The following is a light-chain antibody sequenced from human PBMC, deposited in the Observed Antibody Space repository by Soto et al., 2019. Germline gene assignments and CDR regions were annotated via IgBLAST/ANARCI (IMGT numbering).Light chain of an antibody. CDR2: DVS. CDR1: SSDVGSYNY. Sequence: AVTQPCSESGSPGQSVIISCTGTSSDVGSYNYVSWYQQHPGKAPKLMIYDVSNRPSGVSIRFSGSKSGNTASLTISGLQADDGADYYCTSYTTISTYVFGTGTKVTVL. V-gene: IGLV2-14*01. CDR3: TSYTTISTYV. J-gene: IGLJ1*01.